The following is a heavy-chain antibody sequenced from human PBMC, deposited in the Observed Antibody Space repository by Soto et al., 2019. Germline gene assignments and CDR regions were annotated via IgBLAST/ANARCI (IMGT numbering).Heavy chain of an antibody. CDR2: ISYDGNTK. CDR3: AREAWKLYYLDY. Sequence: GGSLRLSCAASGFSFSNYAMHWVRQAPGKGLEWVAVISYDGNTKYYADSAKGRFTISRDNSKKILFLQMNSLTTEDATVYYCAREAWKLYYLDYWGQGTLVTVSS. J-gene: IGHJ4*02. V-gene: IGHV3-30-3*01. D-gene: IGHD3-16*01. CDR1: GFSFSNYA.